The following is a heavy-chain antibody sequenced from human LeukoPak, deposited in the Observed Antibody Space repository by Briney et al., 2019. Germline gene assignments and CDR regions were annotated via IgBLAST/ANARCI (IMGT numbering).Heavy chain of an antibody. D-gene: IGHD4-17*01. CDR3: ARDVPYGDYTGDAFDI. V-gene: IGHV3-48*01. J-gene: IGHJ3*02. CDR1: GFTFSSYS. CDR2: ISSSSSTI. Sequence: QSGGPLRLSCAASGFTFSSYSMNWVRQAPGKGLEWVSYISSSSSTIYYADSVKGRFTISRDNAKNSLYLQMTSLRAEDTAVYYCARDVPYGDYTGDAFDIWGQGTMVTVSS.